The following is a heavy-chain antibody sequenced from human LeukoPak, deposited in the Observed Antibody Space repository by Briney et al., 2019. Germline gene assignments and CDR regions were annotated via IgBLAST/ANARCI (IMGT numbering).Heavy chain of an antibody. Sequence: PSETLSLTCAVYGGSFSGYYWSWIRQPPGKGLEWIGEINHSGSTNYNPSLKSRVTISVDTSKNQFSLKLSSVTAADTAVYYCARRHFTYCSSTSCYSGADFDYWGQGTLVTVSS. CDR1: GGSFSGYY. V-gene: IGHV4-34*01. D-gene: IGHD2-2*02. J-gene: IGHJ4*02. CDR2: INHSGST. CDR3: ARRHFTYCSSTSCYSGADFDY.